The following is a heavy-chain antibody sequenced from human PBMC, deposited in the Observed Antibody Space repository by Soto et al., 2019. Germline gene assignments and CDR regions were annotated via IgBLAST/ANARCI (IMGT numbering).Heavy chain of an antibody. D-gene: IGHD6-13*01. CDR1: GRSISTYH. CDR2: VYDSGST. V-gene: IGHV4-59*01. Sequence: PSETLSPTFNVAGRSISTYHWSWIRQTPCKGFEWIGYVYDSGSTNYNPSLETRLTVSIDTSKNQFSLTFTSVTAADTAVYYCARLRSSYSSSWYYFDSWGQGTLVTVS. CDR3: ARLRSSYSSSWYYFDS. J-gene: IGHJ4*02.